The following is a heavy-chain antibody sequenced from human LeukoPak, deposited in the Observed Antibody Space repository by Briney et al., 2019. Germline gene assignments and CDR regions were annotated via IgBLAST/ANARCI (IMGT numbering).Heavy chain of an antibody. Sequence: SETLSLTCTVSGGSSSSSGYYWGCIRQPPGKGLEWIGSIYYSGSTYYNPSLKSRVTISVDTSKNQFSLKLSSVTAADTAVYYCARHRGKYSPHDAVDIWGQGTMVTVSS. D-gene: IGHD5-18*01. V-gene: IGHV4-39*01. CDR3: ARHRGKYSPHDAVDI. J-gene: IGHJ3*02. CDR2: IYYSGST. CDR1: GGSSSSSGYY.